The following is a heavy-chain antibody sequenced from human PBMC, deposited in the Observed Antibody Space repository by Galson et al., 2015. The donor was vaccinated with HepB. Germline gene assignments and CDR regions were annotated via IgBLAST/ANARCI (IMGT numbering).Heavy chain of an antibody. Sequence: VKVSCKASGYTFTSYDINWVRQATGQGLEWMGWMNPNSGNTGYAQKFQGRVTMTRNTSISTAYMELSSLRSEDTAVYYCARGLIDFWSGYTNWFDPWGQGTLVTVSS. J-gene: IGHJ5*02. CDR1: GYTFTSYD. CDR3: ARGLIDFWSGYTNWFDP. D-gene: IGHD3-3*01. V-gene: IGHV1-8*01. CDR2: MNPNSGNT.